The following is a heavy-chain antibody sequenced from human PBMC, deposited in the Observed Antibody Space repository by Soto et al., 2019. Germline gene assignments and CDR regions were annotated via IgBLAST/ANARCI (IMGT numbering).Heavy chain of an antibody. CDR1: GYTFTSYD. J-gene: IGHJ5*02. D-gene: IGHD2-15*01. Sequence: QVQLVQSGAEVKKPGASVKVSCKASGYTFTSYDINWVRQATGQGLEWMGWMNPNSGNTGYAQKFQCRVTMTRNTSISTDYMELSSLRSEDTAVYYCARGAGYCSGGSCLNWFDPWGQGTLVTVSS. CDR2: MNPNSGNT. CDR3: ARGAGYCSGGSCLNWFDP. V-gene: IGHV1-8*01.